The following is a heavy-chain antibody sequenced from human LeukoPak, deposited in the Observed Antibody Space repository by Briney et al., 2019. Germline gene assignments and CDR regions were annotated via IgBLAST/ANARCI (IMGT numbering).Heavy chain of an antibody. J-gene: IGHJ4*02. CDR2: ISTTSGFT. D-gene: IGHD3-9*01. CDR1: GFTFSDYY. V-gene: IGHV3-11*06. Sequence: GGSLRLSCAASGFTFSDYYMSWIRQAPGKGLEWISYISTTSGFTKYADSVKGRFTISRDNAKNTLCLQMNSLGVEDTAVYYCARDISRSPREYWGQGTLVIVSS. CDR3: ARDISRSPREY.